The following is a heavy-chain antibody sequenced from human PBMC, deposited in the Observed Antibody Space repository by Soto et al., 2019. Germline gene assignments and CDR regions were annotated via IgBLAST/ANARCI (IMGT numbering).Heavy chain of an antibody. D-gene: IGHD3-10*01. V-gene: IGHV1-18*01. CDR2: ISAYNGNT. CDR1: GYTFTSYG. CDR3: ARGTDYYGSGSYGLYYYYGMDV. Sequence: ASVKVSCKASGYTFTSYGISWVRQAPGQGLEWMGWISAYNGNTNYAQRLQGRVTMTTDTSTSTAYMELRSLRSDDTAVYYCARGTDYYGSGSYGLYYYYGMDVWGQGTLVTVSS. J-gene: IGHJ6*02.